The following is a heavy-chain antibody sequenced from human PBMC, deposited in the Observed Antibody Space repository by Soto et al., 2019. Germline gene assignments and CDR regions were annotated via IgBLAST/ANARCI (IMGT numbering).Heavy chain of an antibody. CDR3: ASNDFGSYYGMDV. J-gene: IGHJ6*02. Sequence: QVQLQQWGAGLLKPSETLSLTCAVYGGSFSGYYWSWIRQPPGKGLEWIGEINHSGSTNYNPSLKSRVTISVDTSKNQFSLKLSSVTAADTAVYYCASNDFGSYYGMDVWGQGTTVTVSS. V-gene: IGHV4-34*01. CDR2: INHSGST. D-gene: IGHD3-3*01. CDR1: GGSFSGYY.